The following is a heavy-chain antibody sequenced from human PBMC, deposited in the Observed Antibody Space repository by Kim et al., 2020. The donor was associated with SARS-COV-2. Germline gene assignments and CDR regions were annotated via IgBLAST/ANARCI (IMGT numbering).Heavy chain of an antibody. V-gene: IGHV1-69*04. Sequence: YAQKFQGRVPITADKSTSTAYMELSSPRSEDTAVYYCARVGDILTGYYAYWGQGTLVTVSS. CDR3: ARVGDILTGYYAY. D-gene: IGHD3-9*01. J-gene: IGHJ4*02.